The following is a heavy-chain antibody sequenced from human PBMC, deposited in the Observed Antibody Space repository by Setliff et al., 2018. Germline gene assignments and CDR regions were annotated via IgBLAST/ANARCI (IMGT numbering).Heavy chain of an antibody. CDR1: GDSISSSNW. D-gene: IGHD2-21*01. CDR3: ARVRRGVIAYYYYMDV. CDR2: IYHSGST. Sequence: LSLTCAVSGDSISSSNWWNWVRQPPGKGLEWIGEIYHSGSTKYNPSLKSRVTISVDKSKNQFSLKLSSVTAAATAVYYCARVRRGVIAYYYYMDVWGKGTTVTVSS. J-gene: IGHJ6*03. V-gene: IGHV4-4*02.